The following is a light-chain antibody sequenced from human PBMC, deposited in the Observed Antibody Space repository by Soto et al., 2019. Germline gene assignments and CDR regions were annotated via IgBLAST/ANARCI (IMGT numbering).Light chain of an antibody. J-gene: IGKJ2*01. CDR1: QSVNSD. CDR2: AAY. Sequence: EIVLTQSPGTLSLSPGERATLSCRASQSVNSDLAWYQQKPGQAPRLLIYAAYTRATGIPDRFSGSGSGTDFTLTISRLEPEDLAVYYCQQYRSSPYTFGQGTKLEIK. CDR3: QQYRSSPYT. V-gene: IGKV3-20*01.